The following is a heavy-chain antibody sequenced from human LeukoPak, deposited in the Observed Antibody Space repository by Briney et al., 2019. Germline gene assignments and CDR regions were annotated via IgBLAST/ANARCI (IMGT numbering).Heavy chain of an antibody. J-gene: IGHJ4*02. CDR2: MNPNSGNT. D-gene: IGHD2-2*01. CDR3: ACIVVVPAAIHPY. Sequence: ASVKVSCKASGYTFTSYDINWVRQATGQGLEWMGWMNPNSGNTGYAQKFQGRVTMTRNTSISTAYMELSRLRSDDTAVYYCACIVVVPAAIHPYWGQGTLVTVSS. V-gene: IGHV1-8*01. CDR1: GYTFTSYD.